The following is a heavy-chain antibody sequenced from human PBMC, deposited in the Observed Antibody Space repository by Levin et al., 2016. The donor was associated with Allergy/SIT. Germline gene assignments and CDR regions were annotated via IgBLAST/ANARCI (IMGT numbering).Heavy chain of an antibody. CDR1: GYTFTGYY. V-gene: IGHV1-2*02. D-gene: IGHD2-8*01. CDR3: ARDRPDCTNGVCYPTYYFDY. Sequence: ASVKVSCKASGYTFTGYYMHWVRQAPGQGLEWMGWINPNSGGTNYAQKFQGRVTMTRDTSISTAYMELSRLRSDDTAVYYCARDRPDCTNGVCYPTYYFDYWGQGTLVTVSS. J-gene: IGHJ4*02. CDR2: INPNSGGT.